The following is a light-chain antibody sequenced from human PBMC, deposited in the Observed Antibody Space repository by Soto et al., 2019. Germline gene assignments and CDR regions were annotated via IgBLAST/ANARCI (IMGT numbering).Light chain of an antibody. J-gene: IGKJ1*01. CDR3: QQYNKWPPT. CDR1: QSVSSR. V-gene: IGKV3D-15*01. CDR2: DAS. Sequence: MTQSPSTLSASVGDRVTITCRASQSVSSRLAWYQQKPGQAPRLLIYDASNMATGIPARFSGSGSGTEFTLTISSLQSEDFAVYYCQQYNKWPPTFGQGTKVDIK.